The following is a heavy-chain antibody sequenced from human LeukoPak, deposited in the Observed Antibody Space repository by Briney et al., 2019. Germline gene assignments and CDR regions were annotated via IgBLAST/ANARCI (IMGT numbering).Heavy chain of an antibody. CDR3: ARDPGYGGNYYMDV. J-gene: IGHJ6*03. V-gene: IGHV3-48*01. D-gene: IGHD1-26*01. CDR2: ISSISTTM. CDR1: GFTFSSYS. Sequence: GGSLRLSCAASGFTFSSYSMNWVRQAPGKGLEWVSYISSISTTMYYADSVKGRFTISRDNAKNSLYLQMNSLRAEDTGVYYCARDPGYGGNYYMDVWGKGTTVSVSS.